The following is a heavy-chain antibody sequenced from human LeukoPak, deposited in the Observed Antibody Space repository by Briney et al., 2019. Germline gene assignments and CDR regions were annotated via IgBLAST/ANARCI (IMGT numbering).Heavy chain of an antibody. Sequence: GGSLPLSCAASGFTFTTDAMTWVRQAPGKGLQWVSAISGNGGDPYYEDSVKGRFTISRDNSKNMMYLQMNSLRAEDTAVYYCARDSSGWSKNYWGQGTLVTVSS. V-gene: IGHV3-23*01. CDR2: ISGNGGDP. CDR3: ARDSSGWSKNY. J-gene: IGHJ4*02. CDR1: GFTFTTDA. D-gene: IGHD6-19*01.